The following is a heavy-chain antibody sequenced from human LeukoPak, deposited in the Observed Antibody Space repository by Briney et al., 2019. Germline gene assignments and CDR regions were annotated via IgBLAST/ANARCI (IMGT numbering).Heavy chain of an antibody. CDR1: GYTFTRYG. CDR2: ISGYSGKT. V-gene: IGHV1-18*01. J-gene: IGHJ5*02. Sequence: GASVKLSCKASGYTFTRYGLSWVRQSPGQGLEWMGWISGYSGKTNYAQKLPDRVTITTDTYTSTAYMELRSLRSDDTAVYYCARSPYFNWFDPWGQGTLVTVSS. D-gene: IGHD3-9*01. CDR3: ARSPYFNWFDP.